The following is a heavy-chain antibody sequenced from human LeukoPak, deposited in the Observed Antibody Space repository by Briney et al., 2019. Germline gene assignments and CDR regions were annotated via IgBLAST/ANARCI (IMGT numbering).Heavy chain of an antibody. CDR3: ARDWFTSGYYRFDY. CDR1: GDSVSSNSAA. Sequence: SQTLSLTFAISGDSVSSNSAAWNWIRLSPSRGLEWLGRTYYRSKWSSDYEVSVKSRITISADTSKNQFTLQLNSVTPEDTAVYYCARDWFTSGYYRFDYWGQGALVTVSS. J-gene: IGHJ4*02. V-gene: IGHV6-1*01. CDR2: TYYRSKWSS. D-gene: IGHD6-19*01.